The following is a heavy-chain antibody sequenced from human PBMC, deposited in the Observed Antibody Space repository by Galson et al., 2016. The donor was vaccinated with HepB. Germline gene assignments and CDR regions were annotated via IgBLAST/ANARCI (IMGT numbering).Heavy chain of an antibody. CDR1: RFTFSTYA. CDR2: ISSDGSNK. J-gene: IGHJ6*02. D-gene: IGHD3-16*02. Sequence: SLRLSCAASRFTFSTYAMHWVRQAPGKGLEWGAVISSDGSNKYYADSVKGRFTISRDSSKNTLTLQMNSLRAEDAAIYYCARDINDYVWGSYRPTANFYGMDVWGQGTTVTVSS. CDR3: ARDINDYVWGSYRPTANFYGMDV. V-gene: IGHV3-30-3*01.